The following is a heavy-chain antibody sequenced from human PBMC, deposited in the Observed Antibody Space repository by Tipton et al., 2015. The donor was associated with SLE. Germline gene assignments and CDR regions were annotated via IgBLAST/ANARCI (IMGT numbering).Heavy chain of an antibody. CDR1: DYSISSTYY. Sequence: TLSLTCVVSDYSISSTYYWGWIRQPPGKGLEWIGNIYHTGTTDYIPSPKSRVTISIDTSKNNFSLKMTAVTAADTAVYYCARLSTDYADRSGYGYFDHWGQGTLVTVSS. D-gene: IGHD3-22*01. J-gene: IGHJ4*02. CDR2: IYHTGTT. CDR3: ARLSTDYADRSGYGYFDH. V-gene: IGHV4-38-2*01.